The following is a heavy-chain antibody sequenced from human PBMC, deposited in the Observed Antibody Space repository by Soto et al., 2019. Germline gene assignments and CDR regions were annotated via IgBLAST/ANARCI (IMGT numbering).Heavy chain of an antibody. CDR3: AKDKLEE. CDR1: GFTLSNYW. J-gene: IGHJ4*02. CDR2: IKQDGSEK. D-gene: IGHD1-1*01. V-gene: IGHV3-7*05. Sequence: GGSLRLSCAASGFTLSNYWMSWFRQAPGKGLDWVANIKQDGSEKYYVDSVKGRFTISRDNAKNSLYLQMSSLRTEDTALYYCAKDKLEEWGQGT.